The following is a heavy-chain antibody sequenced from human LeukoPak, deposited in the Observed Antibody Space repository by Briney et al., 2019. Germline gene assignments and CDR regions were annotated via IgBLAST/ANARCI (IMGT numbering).Heavy chain of an antibody. J-gene: IGHJ4*02. CDR2: INPSGGST. D-gene: IGHD4-17*01. V-gene: IGHV1-46*01. CDR1: GYTFTSYY. Sequence: ASVKVSCKASGYTFTSYYILWVRQAPGQGLEWMGFINPSGGSTSYPQMFQGRVTMTRDTSTSTVYMELSSLRSEDTAVYYCASYGDPPTGLVYWGQGTLVTVSS. CDR3: ASYGDPPTGLVY.